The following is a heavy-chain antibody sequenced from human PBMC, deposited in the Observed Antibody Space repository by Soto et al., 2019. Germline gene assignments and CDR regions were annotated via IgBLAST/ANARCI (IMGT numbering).Heavy chain of an antibody. V-gene: IGHV3-30*03. CDR1: GFTFSSYG. Sequence: PGGSLRLSCADSGFTFSSYGMHWVRQAPGKGLEWVAHISYDGSNNNYVDSMKGRFTISRDNSKNTLYLQMNSLRAEDTAVYYCARDSYYYDSSGYYTFDHWGQGTLVTVSS. D-gene: IGHD3-22*01. CDR2: ISYDGSNN. J-gene: IGHJ4*02. CDR3: ARDSYYYDSSGYYTFDH.